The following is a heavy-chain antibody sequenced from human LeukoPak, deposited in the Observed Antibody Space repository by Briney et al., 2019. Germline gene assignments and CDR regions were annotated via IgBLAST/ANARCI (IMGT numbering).Heavy chain of an antibody. CDR1: GFTFSSFA. CDR3: AKDRGSWPCYFDY. Sequence: PGGSLRLSCAASGFTFSSFAMTWVRQAPGKRLEWVSLISASGSPTYYADSVKGRFTISRDNSKNTLYLQMNSLRGDDMVVYYCAKDRGSWPCYFDYWGQGTLVTVSS. CDR2: ISASGSPT. V-gene: IGHV3-23*01. D-gene: IGHD6-13*01. J-gene: IGHJ4*02.